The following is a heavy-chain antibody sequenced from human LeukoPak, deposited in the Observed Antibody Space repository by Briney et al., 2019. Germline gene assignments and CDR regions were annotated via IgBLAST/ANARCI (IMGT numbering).Heavy chain of an antibody. D-gene: IGHD3-10*01. CDR2: ISAYNGNT. CDR3: ARDSPYYYGSGSYLNLYYYYYMDV. J-gene: IGHJ6*03. CDR1: GYTFTSYG. V-gene: IGHV1-18*01. Sequence: ASVKVSCKASGYTFTSYGISWVRQAPEQGLEWMGWISAYNGNTNYARKLQGRVTMTTDTSTSTAYMELRSLRSDDTAVYYCARDSPYYYGSGSYLNLYYYYYMDVWGKGTTVTVSS.